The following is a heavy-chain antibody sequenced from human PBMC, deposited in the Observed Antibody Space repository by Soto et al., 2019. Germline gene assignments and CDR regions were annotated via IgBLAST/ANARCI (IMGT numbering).Heavy chain of an antibody. J-gene: IGHJ5*02. CDR3: ARDRTDSGYYTNWLDP. CDR2: IIPIFGTT. CDR1: GGTLGSDA. V-gene: IGHV1-69*06. D-gene: IGHD3-22*01. Sequence: SVKVSCKASGGTLGSDAITWVRQAPGQGLEWVGRIIPIFGTTNYAQNLQGRVTISADKSTLTSYMELHSLTSDDTALYYCARDRTDSGYYTNWLDPWGQGTQVTVSS.